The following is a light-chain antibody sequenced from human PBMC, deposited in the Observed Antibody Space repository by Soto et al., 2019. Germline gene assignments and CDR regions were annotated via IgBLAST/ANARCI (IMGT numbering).Light chain of an antibody. CDR1: QGISSY. CDR3: QQYDSLPLT. V-gene: IGKV1-8*01. Sequence: AIRMTQSPSSLSASPGDRVTITCRASQGISSYLAWYQQKPGKAPKLLIYAASTLQSGVPSRFSGSGSGTDFTLTISCLQSEDIATYYCQQYDSLPLTFGQGTRLEIK. CDR2: AAS. J-gene: IGKJ5*01.